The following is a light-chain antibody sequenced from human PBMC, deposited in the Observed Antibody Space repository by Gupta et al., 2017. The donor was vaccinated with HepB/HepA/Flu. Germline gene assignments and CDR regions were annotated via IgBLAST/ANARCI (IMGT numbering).Light chain of an antibody. J-gene: IGLJ2*01. Sequence: SYELTQPPSVSVSPGQTASITCSGDKLGDKNVCWYQQKSGQSPVLVICQDRKRPSGIPDRFSGSNSGNTATLTISGSRAMDEADYYCQAWDSSSVIFGRGTKLTVL. CDR1: KLGDKN. CDR3: QAWDSSSVI. CDR2: QDR. V-gene: IGLV3-1*01.